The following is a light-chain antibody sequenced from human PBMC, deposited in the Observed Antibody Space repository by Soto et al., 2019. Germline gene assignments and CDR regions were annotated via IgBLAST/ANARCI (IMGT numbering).Light chain of an antibody. V-gene: IGKV3-20*01. J-gene: IGKJ3*01. CDR1: ESVNRVY. CDR3: QQYVTPPVT. CDR2: GAS. Sequence: EIVLAQSPDTLSLSPGERATLSCRASESVNRVYLAWYQHKPGQAPRLLIFGASERATGIPDRFSGSGSGTDFTLTISRLEPEDFAVYYCQQYVTPPVTFGPGTKVDIK.